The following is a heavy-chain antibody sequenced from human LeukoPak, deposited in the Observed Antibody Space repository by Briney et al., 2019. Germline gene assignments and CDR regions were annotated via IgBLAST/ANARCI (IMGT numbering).Heavy chain of an antibody. D-gene: IGHD6-13*01. CDR3: ARDTFQVAAAGPLYYFDGMDV. Sequence: PGGSLRLSCAASGFTVSSNYMSWVRQAPGKGLEWVSVIYSGGSTYYADSVKGRFTISRDNSKNTLYLQMNSLRAEDRAVYYCARDTFQVAAAGPLYYFDGMDVWGQGTTVTVSS. J-gene: IGHJ6*02. CDR2: IYSGGST. CDR1: GFTVSSNY. V-gene: IGHV3-66*01.